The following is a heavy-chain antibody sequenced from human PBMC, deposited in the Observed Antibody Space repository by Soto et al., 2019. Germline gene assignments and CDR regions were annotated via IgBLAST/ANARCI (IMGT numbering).Heavy chain of an antibody. Sequence: SETLSLTCTVSGGSINTFYWSWIRQPAGKGLEWIGRIFSSGSTSFNPSLESRVAMSVDTSKNHFSLNLSSVTAADMAVYYCAREGSXSAYNFAHGIQLWSFDFWGQGALVTVSS. CDR3: AREGSXSAYNFAHGIQLWSFDF. D-gene: IGHD5-12*01. V-gene: IGHV4-4*07. J-gene: IGHJ4*02. CDR2: IFSSGST. CDR1: GGSINTFY.